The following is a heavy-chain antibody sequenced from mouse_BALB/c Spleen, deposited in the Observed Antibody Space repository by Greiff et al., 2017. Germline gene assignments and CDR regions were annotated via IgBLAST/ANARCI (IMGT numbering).Heavy chain of an antibody. CDR1: GFTFSSYG. Sequence: EVKLMESGGDLVKPGGSLKLSCAASGFTFSSYGMSWVRQTPDKRLEWVATISSGGSYTYYPDSVKGRFTISRDNAKNTLYLQMSSLKSEDTAMYYCARQGYYGNYVDYWGQGTTLTVSS. CDR2: ISSGGSYT. J-gene: IGHJ2*01. CDR3: ARQGYYGNYVDY. V-gene: IGHV5-6*01. D-gene: IGHD2-1*01.